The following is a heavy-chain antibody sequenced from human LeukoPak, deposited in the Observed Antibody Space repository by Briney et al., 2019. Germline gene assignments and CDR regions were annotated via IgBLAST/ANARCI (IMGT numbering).Heavy chain of an antibody. D-gene: IGHD3-9*01. J-gene: IGHJ4*02. Sequence: GGSLRLSCAASGFTFSSYEMNWVRQAPGKGLEWVSYISSSGSTIYYADSVKGRFTISRDNAKNSLYLQMNSLRAEDTAVYYCARSIPYYDILTGSGFDYWGQGTLVTVSS. CDR1: GFTFSSYE. CDR3: ARSIPYYDILTGSGFDY. CDR2: ISSSGSTI. V-gene: IGHV3-48*03.